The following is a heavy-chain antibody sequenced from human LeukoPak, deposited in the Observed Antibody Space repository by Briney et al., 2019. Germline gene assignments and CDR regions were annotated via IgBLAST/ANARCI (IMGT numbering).Heavy chain of an antibody. CDR1: GFTFSDYY. Sequence: GGSLRLSCAASGFTFSDYYMSWIRQAPGKGLEWVSYISSSGSTIYYADSVKGRFTISRDNAKNSLYLQMNSLRAEDTAVYYCARIALPPFHTHRHYYYYMDVWGKGTTVTVSS. CDR2: ISSSGSTI. J-gene: IGHJ6*03. CDR3: ARIALPPFHTHRHYYYYMDV. V-gene: IGHV3-11*04. D-gene: IGHD2-21*01.